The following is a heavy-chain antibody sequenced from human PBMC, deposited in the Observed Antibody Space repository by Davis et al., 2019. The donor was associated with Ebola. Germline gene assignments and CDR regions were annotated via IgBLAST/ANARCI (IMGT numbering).Heavy chain of an antibody. CDR1: GFTFSSYG. CDR2: ISYDGSNK. Sequence: PGGSLRLSCAASGFTFSSYGMHWVRQAPGKGLEWVAVISYDGSNKYYADSVKGRFTISRDNSKNTLYLQMNSLRAEVTAVYYCARVDTAGDPDYWGQGTLVTVSS. V-gene: IGHV3-30*03. J-gene: IGHJ4*02. D-gene: IGHD4-17*01. CDR3: ARVDTAGDPDY.